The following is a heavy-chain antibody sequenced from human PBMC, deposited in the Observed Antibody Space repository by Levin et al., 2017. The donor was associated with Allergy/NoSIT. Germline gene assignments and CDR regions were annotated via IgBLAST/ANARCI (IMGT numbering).Heavy chain of an antibody. V-gene: IGHV4-39*01. Sequence: SETLSLTCTVSGGSISSSSYYWGWIRQLPGKGLEWFGSIYYDGRTYYNPSLKSRVTISVDTSKNQFSLQLNSVTAADTALYYCARQDMLRGVINYFDYWGQGTLVTVSS. CDR1: GGSISSSSYY. CDR2: IYYDGRT. D-gene: IGHD3-10*01. CDR3: ARQDMLRGVINYFDY. J-gene: IGHJ4*02.